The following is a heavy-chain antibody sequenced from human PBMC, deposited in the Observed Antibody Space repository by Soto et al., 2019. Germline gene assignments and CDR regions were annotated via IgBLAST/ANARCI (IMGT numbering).Heavy chain of an antibody. CDR2: ISWDGGST. J-gene: IGHJ6*02. Sequence: EVQLVESGGVVVQPGGSLRLPFEASGFTFDDYAMHWGRQAPGKGLEWVSLISWDGGSTYYADSVKGRFTISRDNSKNSLYLQMNSLRAEDTAWYYCAKAARVMYYYYGMDVWGQGTTVTVSS. CDR1: GFTFDDYA. V-gene: IGHV3-43D*04. D-gene: IGHD2-21*01. CDR3: AKAARVMYYYYGMDV.